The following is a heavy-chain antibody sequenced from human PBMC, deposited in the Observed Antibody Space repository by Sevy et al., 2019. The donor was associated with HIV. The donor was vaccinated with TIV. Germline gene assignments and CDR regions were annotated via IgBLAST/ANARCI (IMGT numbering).Heavy chain of an antibody. CDR3: ARRGNYYGDAFDF. V-gene: IGHV3-23*01. CDR1: GFTFSNYG. CDR2: VSGSGGKR. D-gene: IGHD3-10*01. Sequence: GGSLRLSCAAFGFTFSNYGMTWVRQAPGKGLEWVSRVSGSGGKRYNADSVKGRFTTSRDNSKNTLYLQMNSLRAEDTAVYYCARRGNYYGDAFDFWGQGTVVTVSS. J-gene: IGHJ3*01.